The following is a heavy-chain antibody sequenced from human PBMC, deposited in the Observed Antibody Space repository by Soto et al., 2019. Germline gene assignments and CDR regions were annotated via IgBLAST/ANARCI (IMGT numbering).Heavy chain of an antibody. J-gene: IGHJ4*02. Sequence: QVQLVQSGAEVKKPGSSVKVSCKASGGTFSSYAISWVRQAPGQGLEWMGGIIPIVGTANYAQKFQGRVTINADESTSEAYVELSSLRSEDTAVYYCARGYFDHSKFDYCGQGTLVTASS. D-gene: IGHD1-26*01. CDR1: GGTFSSYA. CDR2: IIPIVGTA. V-gene: IGHV1-69*01. CDR3: ARGYFDHSKFDY.